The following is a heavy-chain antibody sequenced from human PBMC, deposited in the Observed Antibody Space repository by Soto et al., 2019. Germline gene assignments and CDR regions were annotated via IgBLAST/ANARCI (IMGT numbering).Heavy chain of an antibody. V-gene: IGHV1-8*01. CDR3: ARGWGMTTVTTFGY. CDR1: GYTFTSYD. D-gene: IGHD4-17*01. CDR2: MNPNSGNT. J-gene: IGHJ4*02. Sequence: ASVKVSCKASGYTFTSYDINWVRQATGQGLEWMGWMNPNSGNTGYAQKFQGRVTMTRNTSISTAYMELSSLRSEDTAVYYCARGWGMTTVTTFGYWGQGTLVTAPQ.